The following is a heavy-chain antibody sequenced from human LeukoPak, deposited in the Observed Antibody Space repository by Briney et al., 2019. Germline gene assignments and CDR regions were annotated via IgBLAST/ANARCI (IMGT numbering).Heavy chain of an antibody. CDR3: AKDTTTSRWGFDY. J-gene: IGHJ4*02. CDR1: GFTFSSYG. Sequence: GRSLRLSCAASGFTFSSYGMHWVRQAPGKGLEWVAVIWYDGSNKYYADSVKGRFTISRDNSKNTLYLQMNNLRAEDTAVFYCAKDTTTSRWGFDYWGQGILVTVSS. V-gene: IGHV3-33*06. CDR2: IWYDGSNK. D-gene: IGHD3-16*01.